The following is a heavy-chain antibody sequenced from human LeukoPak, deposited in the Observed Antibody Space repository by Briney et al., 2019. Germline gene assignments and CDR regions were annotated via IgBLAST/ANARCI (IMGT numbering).Heavy chain of an antibody. CDR1: GDSISSYY. J-gene: IGHJ4*02. CDR3: ARGDTIFGVVIPAFDY. Sequence: PSETLSLTCTVSGDSISSYYWSWVRQPAGKGLEWIGRIHPSGSTNYNPSLKSRVTLSVDTSKNQFSLKLSSVTAADTAVYYCARGDTIFGVVIPAFDYWGQGTLVTVSS. CDR2: IHPSGST. D-gene: IGHD3-3*01. V-gene: IGHV4-4*07.